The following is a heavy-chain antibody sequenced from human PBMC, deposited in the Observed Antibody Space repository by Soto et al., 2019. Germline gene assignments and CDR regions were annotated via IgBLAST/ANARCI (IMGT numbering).Heavy chain of an antibody. J-gene: IGHJ6*02. Sequence: SVKVSCKASGGTFSSYAISWVRQAPGQGLEWMGGIIPIFGTANYAQKFQGRVTITADESTSTAYMELSSLRSEDTAVYYCARERYNWKSHGMDVWGQGTTVTVYS. V-gene: IGHV1-69*13. D-gene: IGHD1-20*01. CDR2: IIPIFGTA. CDR3: ARERYNWKSHGMDV. CDR1: GGTFSSYA.